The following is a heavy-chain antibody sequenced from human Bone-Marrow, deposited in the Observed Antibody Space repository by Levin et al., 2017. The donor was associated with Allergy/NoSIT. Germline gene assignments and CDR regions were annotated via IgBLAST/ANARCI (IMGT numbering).Heavy chain of an antibody. CDR2: SSNDGNNQ. Sequence: GGSLRLSCAVSGITFSDYGFHWVRQAPGKGLEWVAISSNDGNNQYYADSVKGRFTVSRDKSKNTLNLQMNTLSPDDTAVYYCAKGGSFDSWGQGTLVTVSS. V-gene: IGHV3-30*18. CDR1: GITFSDYG. D-gene: IGHD3-10*01. J-gene: IGHJ4*02. CDR3: AKGGSFDS.